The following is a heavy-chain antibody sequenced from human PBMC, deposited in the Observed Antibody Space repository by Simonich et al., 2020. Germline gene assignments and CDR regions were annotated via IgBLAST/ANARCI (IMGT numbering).Heavy chain of an antibody. CDR3: ARVPGIYYYYGMDV. Sequence: GAEVKKPGASVKVSCKDSGYTFNGYYSHWVRQAPGQGLEWMGRNNPNSGGTNYAQKFQGRVTMTRDTSISTAYMELSRLISDDTAVYYCARVPGIYYYYGMDVWGQGTTVTVSS. J-gene: IGHJ6*02. V-gene: IGHV1-2*06. CDR2: NNPNSGGT. D-gene: IGHD3-10*01. CDR1: GYTFNGYY.